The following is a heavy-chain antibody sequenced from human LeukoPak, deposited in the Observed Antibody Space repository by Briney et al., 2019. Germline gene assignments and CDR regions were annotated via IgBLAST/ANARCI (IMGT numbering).Heavy chain of an antibody. CDR1: GYTFTSYA. CDR2: INAGNGNT. Sequence: ASVKVSCKASGYTFTSYAMHWVRQAPGQRLEWMGWINAGNGNTKYSQKFQGRVTITRDTSASTAYMELSSLRSEDTAVYYCARVSRRWYGPYYFDYWGQGTLVTVSS. CDR3: ARVSRRWYGPYYFDY. V-gene: IGHV1-3*01. J-gene: IGHJ4*02. D-gene: IGHD6-13*01.